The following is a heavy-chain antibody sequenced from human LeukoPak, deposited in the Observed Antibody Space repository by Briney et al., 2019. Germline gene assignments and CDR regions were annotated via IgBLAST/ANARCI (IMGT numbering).Heavy chain of an antibody. CDR2: LSSDGTNT. D-gene: IGHD3-10*01. CDR1: GFSVSDYW. CDR3: AREGTASIDY. J-gene: IGHJ4*02. V-gene: IGHV3-74*01. Sequence: PGGSLRLSCAASGFSVSDYWMYWVRQDPGKGLVCVSRLSSDGTNTRYVDSVKGRFTMSRDNAKNTLYLQMNSLRAEDTAVYYCAREGTASIDYWGQGSLVTVSS.